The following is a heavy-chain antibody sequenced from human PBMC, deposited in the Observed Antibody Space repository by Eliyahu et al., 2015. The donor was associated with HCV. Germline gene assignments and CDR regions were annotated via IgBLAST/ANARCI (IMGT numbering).Heavy chain of an antibody. Sequence: EVQLLESGGGLVQPGGSLRLSCAASGFTFNTYALSWVRQAPGKGLDWVSTISGSGGSTYYADSVKGRFTISRDNSKNTLYLQVNSLRAEDTAVYYCAKNMRLRGEAIVYWGQGTLVTVSS. CDR2: ISGSGGST. J-gene: IGHJ4*02. CDR1: GFTFNTYA. CDR3: AKNMRLRGEAIVY. V-gene: IGHV3-23*01. D-gene: IGHD4-17*01.